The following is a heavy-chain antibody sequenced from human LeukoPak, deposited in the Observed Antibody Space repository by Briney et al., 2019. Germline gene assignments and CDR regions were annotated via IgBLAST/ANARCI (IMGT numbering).Heavy chain of an antibody. CDR3: AREGGRSHTYYFDY. CDR1: GFTFSSYG. Sequence: TGGSLRLSCAASGFTFSSYGMHWVRQAPGKGLEWVAVIWYDGSNKYYADSVKGRFTISRDNSKNTLYLQMNSLRAEDTAVYYCAREGGRSHTYYFDYWGQGTLVTVSS. V-gene: IGHV3-33*08. J-gene: IGHJ4*02. CDR2: IWYDGSNK.